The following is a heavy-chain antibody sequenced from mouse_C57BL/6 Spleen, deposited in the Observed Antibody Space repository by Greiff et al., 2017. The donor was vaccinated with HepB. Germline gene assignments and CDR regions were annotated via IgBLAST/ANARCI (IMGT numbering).Heavy chain of an antibody. CDR3: ARWGSIYYYGSSYVDYAMDY. CDR2: INPNNGGT. D-gene: IGHD1-1*01. V-gene: IGHV1-22*01. CDR1: GYTFTDYN. Sequence: EVQLQQSGPELVKPGASVKMSCKASGYTFTDYNMHWVKQSHGKSLEWIGYINPNNGGTSYNQKFKGKATLTVNKSSSTAYMELRSLTSEDSAVYYCARWGSIYYYGSSYVDYAMDYWGQGTSVTVSS. J-gene: IGHJ4*01.